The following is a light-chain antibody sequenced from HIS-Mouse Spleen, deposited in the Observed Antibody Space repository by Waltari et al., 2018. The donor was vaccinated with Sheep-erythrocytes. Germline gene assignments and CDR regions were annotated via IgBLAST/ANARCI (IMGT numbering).Light chain of an antibody. Sequence: QSALTPPRSVSGSPGQSVTISCTGTSSEFGGYNYVSWYQQYPGKAPKLMIYDVSKRPSGVPDRFSGSKSGNTASLTISGLQAEDEADYYCCSYAGSYNHVFATGTKVTVL. V-gene: IGLV2-11*01. CDR3: CSYAGSYNHV. CDR2: DVS. J-gene: IGLJ1*01. CDR1: SSEFGGYNY.